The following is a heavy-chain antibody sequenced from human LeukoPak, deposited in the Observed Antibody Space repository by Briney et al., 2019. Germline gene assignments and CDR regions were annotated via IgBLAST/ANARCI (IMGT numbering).Heavy chain of an antibody. CDR1: GFTFSSYG. V-gene: IGHV3-30*18. CDR3: AKQVATRGEFDY. D-gene: IGHD5-12*01. J-gene: IGHJ4*02. Sequence: GWSLRLSCAASGFTFSSYGMHWVRQAPGKGLEWVAVISYDGSNKYYADSVKGRFTISRDNSKNTLYLQMNSLRAEDTAVYYCAKQVATRGEFDYWGQGTLVTVSS. CDR2: ISYDGSNK.